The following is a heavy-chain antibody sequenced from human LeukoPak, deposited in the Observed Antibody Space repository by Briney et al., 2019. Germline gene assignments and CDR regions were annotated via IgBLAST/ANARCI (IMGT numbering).Heavy chain of an antibody. D-gene: IGHD3-22*01. J-gene: IGHJ4*02. V-gene: IGHV3-23*01. CDR3: AKDSYDSSGFYFDY. CDR2: ISGSGGST. Sequence: GGSLRLSCAASGFTFSSSAMSWVRQAPGKGLEWVSAISGSGGSTYYADSVKGRFTISRDNSKNTLYLQMNSLRAEDTAVYYCAKDSYDSSGFYFDYWGQGTLVTVSS. CDR1: GFTFSSSA.